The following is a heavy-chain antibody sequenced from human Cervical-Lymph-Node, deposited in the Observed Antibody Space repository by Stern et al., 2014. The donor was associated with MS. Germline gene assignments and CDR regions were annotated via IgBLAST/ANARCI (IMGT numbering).Heavy chain of an antibody. CDR2: IWFDGSKK. V-gene: IGHV3-33*01. D-gene: IGHD3-16*01. CDR3: ARDHWGIGDV. Sequence: VQLVESGGGEVQPGRSLRFSCGAARFNFSAYGMHRVPQAPGMGLQWVSIIWFDGSKKYYADSVKGRFTISRDNSKNTLFLQMNSLRAEDTAVYYCARDHWGIGDVWGQGTTVTVSS. CDR1: RFNFSAYG. J-gene: IGHJ6*02.